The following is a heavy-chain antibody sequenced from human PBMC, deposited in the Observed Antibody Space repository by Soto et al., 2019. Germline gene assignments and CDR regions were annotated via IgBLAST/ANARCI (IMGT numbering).Heavy chain of an antibody. CDR3: ARGGYCSNGVCYSSYYGLDV. CDR2: INSDGSST. Sequence: GGSLRLSCAASGPTFSSYWMHWVRQAPGKGLVWVSRINSDGSSTSYADSVKGRFTISRDNAKNTLYLQMNSLRAEDTAVYYCARGGYCSNGVCYSSYYGLDVWGQGTTVTVSS. J-gene: IGHJ6*02. D-gene: IGHD2-8*01. CDR1: GPTFSSYW. V-gene: IGHV3-74*01.